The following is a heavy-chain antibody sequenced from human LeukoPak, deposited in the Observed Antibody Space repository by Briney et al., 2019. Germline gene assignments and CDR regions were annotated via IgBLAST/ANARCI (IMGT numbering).Heavy chain of an antibody. V-gene: IGHV3-23*01. CDR3: AKDLYYYYYGMDV. Sequence: GGSLRLSCAASGFTFSSYAMSWVRQAPGKELEWVSAISGSGGSTYYADSVKGRFTISRDNSKNTLYLQMNSLRAEDTAVYYCAKDLYYYYYGMDVWGQGTTVTVSS. J-gene: IGHJ6*02. CDR2: ISGSGGST. CDR1: GFTFSSYA.